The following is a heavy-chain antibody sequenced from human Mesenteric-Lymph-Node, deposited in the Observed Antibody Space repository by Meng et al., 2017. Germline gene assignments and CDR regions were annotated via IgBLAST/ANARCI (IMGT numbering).Heavy chain of an antibody. CDR2: ISYDGSNK. Sequence: GESLKISCAASGFTFSSYAMHWVRQAPGKGLEWVAVISYDGSNKYYADSVKGRFTISRDNSKNTLYLQMNSLRAEDTAVYYCARAMIGAGWPLNYYYYGMDVWGQGTTVTVSS. CDR3: ARAMIGAGWPLNYYYYGMDV. D-gene: IGHD3-10*02. J-gene: IGHJ6*02. V-gene: IGHV3-30*04. CDR1: GFTFSSYA.